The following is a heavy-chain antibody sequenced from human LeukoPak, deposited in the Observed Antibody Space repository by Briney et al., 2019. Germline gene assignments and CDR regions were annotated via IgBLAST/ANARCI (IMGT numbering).Heavy chain of an antibody. CDR2: IYYSGST. J-gene: IGHJ4*02. D-gene: IGHD6-19*01. V-gene: IGHV4-59*01. CDR1: GGSISSYY. CDR3: ARRIAVAGWVYFDY. Sequence: SETLSLTCTVSGGSISSYYWSWIRQPPGKGLEWIGYIYYSGSTNYNPSLKSRVTISVDTSKNQFSLKLSSVTAADTAVYYCARRIAVAGWVYFDYWGQGTLVTVSS.